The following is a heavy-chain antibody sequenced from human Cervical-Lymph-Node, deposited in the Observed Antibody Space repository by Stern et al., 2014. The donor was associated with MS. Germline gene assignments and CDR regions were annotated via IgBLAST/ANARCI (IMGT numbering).Heavy chain of an antibody. CDR3: ATPSTVTVGGMDV. J-gene: IGHJ6*02. V-gene: IGHV1-69*01. CDR2: INPIFGTP. Sequence: VQLVESGAEVKKPGSSVKVSCKASGGTFSTQAINWVRQAPGQGLEWVGGINPIFGTPNYAPQVQDRVTITADESTSTAYMDLNSLRSEDTAVYYCATPSTVTVGGMDVWGQGTTVTVSS. CDR1: GGTFSTQA. D-gene: IGHD4-17*01.